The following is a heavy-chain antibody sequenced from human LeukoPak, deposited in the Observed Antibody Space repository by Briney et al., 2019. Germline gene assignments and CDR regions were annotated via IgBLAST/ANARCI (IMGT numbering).Heavy chain of an antibody. CDR1: GGSISSYY. CDR3: AREPTSGSTFHTPNWFDP. CDR2: IYYSGST. J-gene: IGHJ5*02. Sequence: SETLSLTCTVSGGSISSYYWSWIRQPPGKGLEWIGYIYYSGSTNYNPSLKSRVTISVDTSKNQFSLKLSSVTAADTAVYYCAREPTSGSTFHTPNWFDPWGQGTLVTVSS. V-gene: IGHV4-59*12. D-gene: IGHD1-26*01.